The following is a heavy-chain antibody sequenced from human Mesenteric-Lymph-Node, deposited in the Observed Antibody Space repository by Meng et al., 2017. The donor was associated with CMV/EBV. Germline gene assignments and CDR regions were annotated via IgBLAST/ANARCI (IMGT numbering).Heavy chain of an antibody. CDR1: GFTFSSYA. D-gene: IGHD3-22*01. CDR2: ISGSGGST. CDR3: TTYFYYDSSGYYYRDY. Sequence: GGSLRLSCAASGFTFSSYAMSWVRQAPGKGLEWVSAISGSGGSTYYADSVKGRFTISRDNSKNTLYLQMNSLRAEDTGVYYCTTYFYYDSSGYYYRDYWGQGTLVTVSS. J-gene: IGHJ4*02. V-gene: IGHV3-23*01.